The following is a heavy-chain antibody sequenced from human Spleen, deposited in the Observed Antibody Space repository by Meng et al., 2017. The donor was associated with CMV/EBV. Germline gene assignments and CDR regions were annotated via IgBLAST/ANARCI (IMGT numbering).Heavy chain of an antibody. CDR1: GFTFSTYA. J-gene: IGHJ4*02. D-gene: IGHD4-17*01. V-gene: IGHV3-23*03. Sequence: GESLKISCAASGFTFSTYAMSWVRQAPGKGLEWVSIIYRGGSGIYYADSVKGRFTMSRDDSKNTLYLQMNSLRAEDTAIYYFARALDHDYHDYYFDHWGQGTLVTVSS. CDR3: ARALDHDYHDYYFDH. CDR2: IYRGGSGI.